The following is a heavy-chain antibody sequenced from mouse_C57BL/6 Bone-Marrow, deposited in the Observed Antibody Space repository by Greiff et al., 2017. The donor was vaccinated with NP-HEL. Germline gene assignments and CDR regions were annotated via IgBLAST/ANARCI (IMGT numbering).Heavy chain of an antibody. Sequence: VQLQQPGAELVKPGASVKLSCKASGYTFTSYWMHWVKQRPGQGLEWIGMIHPNSGSTNYNEKFKSKATMTVDKSSSTAYMQLSSLTSEDSAVYYCFLLGLYFDYWGQGTTLTVSS. D-gene: IGHD4-1*01. J-gene: IGHJ2*01. CDR3: FLLGLYFDY. CDR2: IHPNSGST. V-gene: IGHV1-64*01. CDR1: GYTFTSYW.